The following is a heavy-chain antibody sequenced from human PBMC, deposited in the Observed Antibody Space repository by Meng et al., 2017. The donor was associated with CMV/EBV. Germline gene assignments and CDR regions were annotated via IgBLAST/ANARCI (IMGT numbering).Heavy chain of an antibody. CDR1: GFTVSSNY. D-gene: IGHD3-10*01. CDR2: IYSGGST. V-gene: IGHV3-66*02. Sequence: GESLKISCAASGFTVSSNYMSWVRQAPGKGLEWVSIIYSGGSTYYADSVKGRFTISRDNSKNALYLQMNSLRPEDTAAYYCARDSGAFDIWGQGTMVTVSS. J-gene: IGHJ3*02. CDR3: ARDSGAFDI.